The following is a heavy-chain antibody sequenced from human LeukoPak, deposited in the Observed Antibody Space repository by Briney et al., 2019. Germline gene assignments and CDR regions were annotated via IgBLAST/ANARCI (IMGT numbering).Heavy chain of an antibody. D-gene: IGHD1-26*01. J-gene: IGHJ3*02. CDR2: ISSSSSYI. Sequence: GGSLRLSCAASGFTFSSYSMNWVRQAPGKGLEWVSSISSSSSYIYYADSVKGRFTISRDNAKNSLYLQMNSLRAEDTAVYYCARAGVWVGATADDAFDIWGQGTMVTVSS. CDR1: GFTFSSYS. CDR3: ARAGVWVGATADDAFDI. V-gene: IGHV3-21*01.